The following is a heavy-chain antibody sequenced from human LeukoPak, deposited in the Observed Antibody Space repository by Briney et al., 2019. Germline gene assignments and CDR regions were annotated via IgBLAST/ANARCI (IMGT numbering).Heavy chain of an antibody. CDR2: IIPILGIA. CDR1: GYTFTSYD. J-gene: IGHJ4*02. V-gene: IGHV1-69*04. Sequence: SVKVSCKASGYTFTSYDINWVRQATGQGLEWMGRIIPILGIANYAQKFQGRVTITADKSTSTAYMELSSLRSEDTAVYYCARAVESGYDGNWGQGTLVTVSS. CDR3: ARAVESGYDGN. D-gene: IGHD5-12*01.